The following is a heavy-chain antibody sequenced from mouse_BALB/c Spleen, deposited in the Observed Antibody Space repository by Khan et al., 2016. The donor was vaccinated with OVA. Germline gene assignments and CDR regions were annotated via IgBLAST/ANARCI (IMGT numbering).Heavy chain of an antibody. J-gene: IGHJ3*01. CDR1: GYTFTDYV. Sequence: QVQLQQPGPELVMPGASVKMSCKASGYTFTDYVISWVKQRTGQGLEWIGEIYPGSGSTYYHEKFKGKATLTADKSSNTAYMQLSSLTSEDSAVYFCARSYDGAWFAYWGQGTLVTVSA. CDR2: IYPGSGST. V-gene: IGHV1-81*01. D-gene: IGHD1-1*01. CDR3: ARSYDGAWFAY.